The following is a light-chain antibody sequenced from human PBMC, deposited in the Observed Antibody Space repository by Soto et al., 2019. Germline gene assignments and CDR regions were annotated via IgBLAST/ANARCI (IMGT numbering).Light chain of an antibody. CDR1: QSISSW. CDR3: QYWSAYCWT. V-gene: IGKV1-5*03. J-gene: IGKJ1*01. Sequence: DIPLTQSPSTLSTSVGDRVTISCRASQSISSWLAWYQQKPGKAPKLLIYNTSNLESGVPPRFGGSGSGTEFTLTISSLQPDDFATYYCQYWSAYCWTFGQGTKVEIK. CDR2: NTS.